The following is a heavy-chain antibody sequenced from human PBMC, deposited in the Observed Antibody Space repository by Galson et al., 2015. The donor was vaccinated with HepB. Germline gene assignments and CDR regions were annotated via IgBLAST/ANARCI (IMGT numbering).Heavy chain of an antibody. CDR1: GFTFTSSA. V-gene: IGHV1-58*01. J-gene: IGHJ2*01. CDR2: IVVGSGNT. Sequence: QSGAEVKKPGESLKISCKASGFTFTSSAVQWVRQARGQRLEWIGWIVVGSGNTNYAQKFQERVTITGDMSTSTAYMELSSLRSEDTAVYYCAASYVWGSYRSDWYFDLWGRGTLVTVSS. D-gene: IGHD3-16*02. CDR3: AASYVWGSYRSDWYFDL.